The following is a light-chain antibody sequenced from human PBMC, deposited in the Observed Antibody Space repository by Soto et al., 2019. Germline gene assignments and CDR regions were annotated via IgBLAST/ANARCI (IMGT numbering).Light chain of an antibody. V-gene: IGKV3-11*01. CDR1: QSVSSSY. J-gene: IGKJ5*01. Sequence: VVLTQSQATLSFSPGERSTLSFMSSQSVSSSYLAWYQQKPGQAPRLLIYDASNRATGIPARFSGSGSGTDFTLTISSLEPEDFAVYYCQQRSNWPLITFGQGTRLEI. CDR2: DAS. CDR3: QQRSNWPLIT.